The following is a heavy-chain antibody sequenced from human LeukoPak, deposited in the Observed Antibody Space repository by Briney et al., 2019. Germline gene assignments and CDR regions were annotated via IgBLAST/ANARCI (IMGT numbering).Heavy chain of an antibody. D-gene: IGHD3-3*01. CDR1: GGSISSGSYY. Sequence: SQTRSLTCTVSGGSISSGSYYWSWIRQPAGKGLEWIGRIYTSGSTNYNPSLKSRVTISVDTSKNQFSLKLTSVTAADTAVYYCAREASGADFWSGYQYYYYMDVWGKGTTVTVSS. J-gene: IGHJ6*03. CDR2: IYTSGST. V-gene: IGHV4-61*02. CDR3: AREASGADFWSGYQYYYYMDV.